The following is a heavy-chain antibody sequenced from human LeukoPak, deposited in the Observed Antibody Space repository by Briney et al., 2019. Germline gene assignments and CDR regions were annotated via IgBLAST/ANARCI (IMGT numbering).Heavy chain of an antibody. CDR2: IDWDEDK. D-gene: IGHD4-17*01. CDR1: GXARGTXGXC. CDR3: ARTVTTTDAFDI. Sequence: GXARGTXGXCVSWIRXPPGKALEWVARIDWDEDKYYSTSLKTRLTISKDTSKNQVVLTMTNMDPVDTATYYCARTVTTTDAFDIWGQGTMVTVSS. V-gene: IGHV2-70*11. J-gene: IGHJ3*02.